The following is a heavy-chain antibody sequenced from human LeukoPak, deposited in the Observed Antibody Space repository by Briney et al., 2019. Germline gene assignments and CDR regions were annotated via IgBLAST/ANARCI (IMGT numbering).Heavy chain of an antibody. CDR3: AKAVRSMVTGGGYFDS. V-gene: IGHV3-23*01. Sequence: GGSLRLSCAASGFAFSNYAMSWVRQAPGKGLEWVSSLSGGGDSRYYADSVMGRFTISRDNSKNTLYLRMNSLRAEDTAVYYCAKAVRSMVTGGGYFDSWGQGTLVTVSS. J-gene: IGHJ4*02. D-gene: IGHD3-10*01. CDR2: LSGGGDSR. CDR1: GFAFSNYA.